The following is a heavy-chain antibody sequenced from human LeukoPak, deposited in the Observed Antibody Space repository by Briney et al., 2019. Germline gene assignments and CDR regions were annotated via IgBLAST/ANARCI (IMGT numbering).Heavy chain of an antibody. CDR3: AKEASLDFWSGQQILFDP. J-gene: IGHJ5*02. Sequence: GGSLRLSCAASGFTFSSYAMSWVRQAPGKGLEWISDISGSGDIRHYADSVKGRFTISRDNSKNTMYLHMNSLRAEDTAVYYCAKEASLDFWSGQQILFDPWGQGTLVTVSS. V-gene: IGHV3-23*01. CDR2: ISGSGDIR. CDR1: GFTFSSYA. D-gene: IGHD3-3*01.